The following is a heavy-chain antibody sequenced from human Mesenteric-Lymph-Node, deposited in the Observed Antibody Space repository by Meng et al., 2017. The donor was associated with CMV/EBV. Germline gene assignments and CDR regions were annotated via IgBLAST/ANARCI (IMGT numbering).Heavy chain of an antibody. CDR3: ARDSSSCWQHDY. V-gene: IGHV3-66*01. CDR2: IYSGGST. D-gene: IGHD6-19*01. J-gene: IGHJ4*02. Sequence: LSCAASGFTVSPNYMSWVRQTPGKGLEWVSVIYSGGSTNYADSLKGRFTISRDNSKNTLYLQMNSLRTADTAVYYCARDSSSCWQHDYWGQGTLVTVSS. CDR1: GFTVSPNY.